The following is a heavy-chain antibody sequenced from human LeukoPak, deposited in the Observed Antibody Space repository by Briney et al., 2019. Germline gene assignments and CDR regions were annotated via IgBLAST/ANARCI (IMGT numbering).Heavy chain of an antibody. CDR2: ISSGSSYI. CDR1: GFTFSSYS. J-gene: IGHJ4*02. D-gene: IGHD3-22*01. V-gene: IGHV3-21*01. CDR3: ARVTYDSSGYNDY. Sequence: PGGSLRLSCAASGFTFSSYSMNWVRQAPGKGLEWVSSISSGSSYIYYADSVKGRFTISRDNAKNSLYLQMNSLRAEDTAVYYCARVTYDSSGYNDYWGQGTLVTVSS.